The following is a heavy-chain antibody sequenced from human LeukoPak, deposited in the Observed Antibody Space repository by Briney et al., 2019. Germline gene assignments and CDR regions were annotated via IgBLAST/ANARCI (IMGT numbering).Heavy chain of an antibody. CDR3: ARDAFDI. CDR1: GFTFCSYW. Sequence: GGSLTLSCAASGFTFCSYWMHWVRQAPGKGLVWFSRINSDGSSTSYAVSVKGRFTISRDNAKNSLYLQMNSLRAEDTAVYYCARDAFDIWGQGTMVTVSS. V-gene: IGHV3-74*01. CDR2: INSDGSST. J-gene: IGHJ3*02.